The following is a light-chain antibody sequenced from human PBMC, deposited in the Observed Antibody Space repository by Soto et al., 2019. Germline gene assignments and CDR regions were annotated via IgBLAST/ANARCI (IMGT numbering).Light chain of an antibody. CDR3: QKSSTPPYT. CDR2: VAS. V-gene: IGKV1-39*01. CDR1: QSISTS. Sequence: DIQMTQSPSSMFASVGDRVTIACRASQSISTSLNWYQQKPGKAPKLLIYVASSLRSGVPSRISGGGSTKDFIITSSILQPEDFASYCCQKSSTPPYTFGQGTKLEIK. J-gene: IGKJ2*01.